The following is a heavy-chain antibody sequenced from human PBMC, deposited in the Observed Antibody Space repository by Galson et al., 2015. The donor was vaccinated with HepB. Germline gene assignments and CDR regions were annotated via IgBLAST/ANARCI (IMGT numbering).Heavy chain of an antibody. D-gene: IGHD3-22*01. CDR3: ARDPLLSGYYYHDAFDI. J-gene: IGHJ3*02. V-gene: IGHV3-30*04. Sequence: SLRLSCAASGFTFSSYAMHWVRQAPGKGLEWVAVISYDGSNKYYADSVKGRFTISRDNSKNTLYLQMNSLRAEDTAVYYCARDPLLSGYYYHDAFDIWGQGTMVTVSS. CDR2: ISYDGSNK. CDR1: GFTFSSYA.